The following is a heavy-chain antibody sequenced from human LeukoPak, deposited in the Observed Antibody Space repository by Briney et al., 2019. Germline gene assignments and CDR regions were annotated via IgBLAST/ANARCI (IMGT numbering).Heavy chain of an antibody. CDR3: ARDGGLVSGLVFDY. CDR1: GFTFSSYS. CDR2: ISSSSSYI. Sequence: KSGGSLRLSCAASGFTFSSYSMNWVRQAPGKGLEWVSSISSSSSYIYYADSVKGRFTISRDNSKNTLYLQMNSLRAEDTAVYYCARDGGLVSGLVFDYWGQGTLVTVSS. D-gene: IGHD6-19*01. V-gene: IGHV3-21*01. J-gene: IGHJ4*02.